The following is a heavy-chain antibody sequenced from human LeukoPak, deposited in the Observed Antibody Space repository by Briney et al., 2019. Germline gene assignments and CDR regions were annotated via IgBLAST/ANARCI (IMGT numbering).Heavy chain of an antibody. Sequence: SETLSLTCAVYGGSFSGYYWSWIRQPPGKGLEWIGEINHSGSTNYNPSLKSRVTISVDTSKNQFSLKLSSVTAADTAVYYCARGGRRYYYDSSGYNWFDPWGQGTLVTVSS. CDR2: INHSGST. D-gene: IGHD3-22*01. CDR1: GGSFSGYY. CDR3: ARGGRRYYYDSSGYNWFDP. V-gene: IGHV4-34*01. J-gene: IGHJ5*02.